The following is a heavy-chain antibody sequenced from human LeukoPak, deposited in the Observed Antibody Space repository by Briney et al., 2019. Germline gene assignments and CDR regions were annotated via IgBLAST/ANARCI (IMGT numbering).Heavy chain of an antibody. V-gene: IGHV1-2*02. D-gene: IGHD6-13*01. CDR3: ARSSSSWYPDDY. Sequence: ASVKVSCKASGYTFTGYYMHWVRQAPGQGLEWMGWINPNSGGTNDAQKFQGRVTMTRDTSISTAYMELSRLRSDDTTVYYCARSSSSWYPDDYWGQGTLVTVSS. CDR1: GYTFTGYY. J-gene: IGHJ4*02. CDR2: INPNSGGT.